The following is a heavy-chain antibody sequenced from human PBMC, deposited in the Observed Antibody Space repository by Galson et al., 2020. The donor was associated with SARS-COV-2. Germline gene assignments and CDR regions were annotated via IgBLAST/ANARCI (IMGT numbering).Heavy chain of an antibody. CDR1: GDSVSSNSVA. D-gene: IGHD6-6*01. V-gene: IGHV6-1*01. J-gene: IGHJ3*01. CDR2: TYQRSNWYN. Sequence: SQTLSLTCAISGDSVSSNSVAWNWIRQSPSRGLEWLGRTYQRSNWYNDYAVSVKSRITINPDISKNQFSLQLNSVTPEDTAVYYCVRDCSSSVRAFDVWGQGTMVTVSS. CDR3: VRDCSSSVRAFDV.